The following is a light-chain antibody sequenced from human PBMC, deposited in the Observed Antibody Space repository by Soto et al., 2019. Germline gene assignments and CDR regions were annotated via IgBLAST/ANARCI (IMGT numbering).Light chain of an antibody. CDR3: QQRRNWPKWT. J-gene: IGKJ1*01. CDR1: QSVSSNY. V-gene: IGKV3D-20*02. Sequence: EIVLTQSPGTLSLSPGERATFSCRASQSVSSNYLAWYQQKPGQAPRLLIYGAFKRATGIPDRFSGSGSGTDFTLTISSLEPEDFAVYYCQQRRNWPKWTLGQGTKVDIK. CDR2: GAF.